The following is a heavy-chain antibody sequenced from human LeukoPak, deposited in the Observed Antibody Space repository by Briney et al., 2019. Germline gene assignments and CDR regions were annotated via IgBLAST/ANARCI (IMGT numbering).Heavy chain of an antibody. CDR3: AKAFPRITMIVVVIHYYYYGMDV. V-gene: IGHV3-23*01. J-gene: IGHJ6*02. CDR1: GFTFSSYA. Sequence: GGSLRLSCAASGFTFSSYAMSWVRHAPGKGLEWVSAIIGSGGSTYYADSVKGRFTISRDNSKNTLYLQMNSLRAEDTAVYYCAKAFPRITMIVVVIHYYYYGMDVWGQGTTVTVSS. D-gene: IGHD3-22*01. CDR2: IIGSGGST.